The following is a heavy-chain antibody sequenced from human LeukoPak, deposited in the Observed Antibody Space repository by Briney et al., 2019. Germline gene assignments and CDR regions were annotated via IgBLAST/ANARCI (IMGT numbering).Heavy chain of an antibody. D-gene: IGHD3-22*01. Sequence: GGSLRLSCAASGFTFSSYSMNWVRQAPGKGLEWVSSISSSSTYIYYADSVKGRFTISRDNAKNSLYLQMNSLRAEDTAVYYCARDPLKHYYDSSATGTWFDPWGQGTLDTVSS. V-gene: IGHV3-21*01. CDR3: ARDPLKHYYDSSATGTWFDP. J-gene: IGHJ5*02. CDR1: GFTFSSYS. CDR2: ISSSSTYI.